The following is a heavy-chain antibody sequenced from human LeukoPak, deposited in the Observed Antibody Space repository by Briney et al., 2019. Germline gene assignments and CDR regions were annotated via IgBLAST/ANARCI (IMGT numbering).Heavy chain of an antibody. CDR1: GFTFSNYW. J-gene: IGHJ4*02. V-gene: IGHV3-74*01. CDR2: INTDGTT. Sequence: GGSLRLSCAASGFTFSNYWMHWVRHTPGKGLVWVSRINTDGTTSYPDSVKGRFTISRDNAKNTLYLQMGSLRAEDTAVYYCARGAGIVGSTTPFDYWGQGALVTVSS. CDR3: ARGAGIVGSTTPFDY. D-gene: IGHD1-26*01.